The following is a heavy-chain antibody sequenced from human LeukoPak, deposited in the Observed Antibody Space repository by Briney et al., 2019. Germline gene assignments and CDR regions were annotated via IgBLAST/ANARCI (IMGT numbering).Heavy chain of an antibody. Sequence: GDSVKVSCKTSGYIFTGHYIHWVQQAPGQGLEWMGWINPNSGETHYVQKFQGWVTMTSDTSINTAYLELYRLRFDDTAFYYCTRDFSYSGYEAPFDNWGQGTLVTVSS. CDR1: GYIFTGHY. J-gene: IGHJ4*02. CDR3: TRDFSYSGYEAPFDN. CDR2: INPNSGET. V-gene: IGHV1-2*04. D-gene: IGHD5-12*01.